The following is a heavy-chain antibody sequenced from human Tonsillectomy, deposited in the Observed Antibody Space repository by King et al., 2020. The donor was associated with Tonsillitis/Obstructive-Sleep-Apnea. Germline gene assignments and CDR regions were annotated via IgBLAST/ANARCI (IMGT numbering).Heavy chain of an antibody. J-gene: IGHJ5*02. V-gene: IGHV7-4-1*02. CDR3: ARDDYGDSVDHYWFDP. CDR2: INTNTGNP. Sequence: VQLVESGSELKKPGASVKVSCKASGYTFTSYAMNWVRQAPGQGLEWMGWINTNTGNPTYAQCFTGRFVFSLDTSVNTAYLQISSLKAEDTAVYYCARDDYGDSVDHYWFDPWGQGTLVTVSS. D-gene: IGHD4-17*01. CDR1: GYTFTSYA.